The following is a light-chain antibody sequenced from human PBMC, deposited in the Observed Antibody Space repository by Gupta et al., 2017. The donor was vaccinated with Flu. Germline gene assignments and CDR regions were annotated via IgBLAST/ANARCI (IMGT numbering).Light chain of an antibody. CDR1: QTVSTF. J-gene: IGKJ1*01. V-gene: IGKV3-11*01. Sequence: PGDIANLFGRASQTVSTFLAWYQQKSGQAPRLLIYGASTRASGIPARFSGSGSGTDFTLTISSLEPEDFALYYCQQRSIGWSFGQGTKVELK. CDR2: GAS. CDR3: QQRSIGWS.